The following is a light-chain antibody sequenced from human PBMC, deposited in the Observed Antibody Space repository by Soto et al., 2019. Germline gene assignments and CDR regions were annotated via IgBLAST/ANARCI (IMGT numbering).Light chain of an antibody. CDR2: DAS. CDR3: QQYENLPT. J-gene: IGKJ5*01. V-gene: IGKV1-33*01. CDR1: QNINNY. Sequence: IRMTQSPSSFSASTGDRVTITCQARQNINNYLNWYQQKPGRAPKLLIYDASNLEAGVPSRFRGSGSGTDFTFTISRLQPEDIATYYCQQYENLPTFGQGTRLENK.